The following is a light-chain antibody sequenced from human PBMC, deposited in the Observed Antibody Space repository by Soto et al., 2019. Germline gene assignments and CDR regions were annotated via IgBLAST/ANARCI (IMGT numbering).Light chain of an antibody. Sequence: QSVLTQPASVSGSPGQSITISCTGTSSDVGAYNYVSWYQQHPGKAPKLVIFEVSNRPSGVSDRFSGSKSGKTASLTISGLHAEDEAEYYCSSYTTTSTPFVFGTGTKSPS. CDR3: SSYTTTSTPFV. CDR1: SSDVGAYNY. CDR2: EVS. J-gene: IGLJ1*01. V-gene: IGLV2-14*01.